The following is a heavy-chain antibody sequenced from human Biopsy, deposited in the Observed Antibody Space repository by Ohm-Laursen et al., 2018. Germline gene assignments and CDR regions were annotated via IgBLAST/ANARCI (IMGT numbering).Heavy chain of an antibody. V-gene: IGHV1-2*02. CDR2: ISPRSGGS. CDR3: ARDIMKPIGGLVARSDVFDV. CDR1: GYTFTDYF. J-gene: IGHJ3*01. D-gene: IGHD3-16*02. Sequence: GPSVPVSCQASGYTFTDYFLHWVRQAPGPGPEWLGWISPRSGGSNYAEKFQGRVTMIRDTSATTGYMELSSLRSDATAVYYCARDIMKPIGGLVARSDVFDVWGQGTMVTVSS.